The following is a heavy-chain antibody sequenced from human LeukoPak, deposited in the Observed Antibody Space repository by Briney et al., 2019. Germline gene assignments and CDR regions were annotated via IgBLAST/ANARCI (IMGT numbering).Heavy chain of an antibody. V-gene: IGHV4-34*01. J-gene: IGHJ4*02. D-gene: IGHD3-10*01. CDR1: GGSFSGYY. CDR2: INHSGST. Sequence: PSETLSLTCAVYGGSFSGYYWSWIRQPPGKGLEWIGEINHSGSTNYNPSLKSRVTISVDTSKNQFSLKLSSVTAADTAVYYCARGHGVLTYYYGSGPFAYFDYWGQGTLVTVSS. CDR3: ARGHGVLTYYYGSGPFAYFDY.